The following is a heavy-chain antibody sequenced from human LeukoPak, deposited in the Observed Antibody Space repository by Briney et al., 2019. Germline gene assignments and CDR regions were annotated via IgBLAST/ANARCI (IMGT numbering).Heavy chain of an antibody. V-gene: IGHV4-59*01. D-gene: IGHD6-19*01. CDR2: MYNSGSA. CDR3: AREGSSGPLDY. Sequence: SETLTLTCTVSGGSISSYYWSWIRQPPGKGLEWIGYMYNSGSANYNPSLKSRVTISVDTSKNQFSLKLSSVTAADTAVYYCAREGSSGPLDYWGQGTLVTVSS. CDR1: GGSISSYY. J-gene: IGHJ4*02.